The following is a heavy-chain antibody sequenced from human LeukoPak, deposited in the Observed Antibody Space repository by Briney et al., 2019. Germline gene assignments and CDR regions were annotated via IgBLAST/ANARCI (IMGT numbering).Heavy chain of an antibody. V-gene: IGHV1-69*13. CDR2: IIPIFGTA. CDR1: GYTFTSYY. D-gene: IGHD3-10*01. J-gene: IGHJ6*02. Sequence: SVKVSCKASGYTFTSYYMHWVRQAPGQGLEWMGGIIPIFGTANYAQKFQGRVTITADESTSTAYMELSSLRSEDTAVYYCARDRITMVRGTHYYYGMDVWGQGTTVTVSS. CDR3: ARDRITMVRGTHYYYGMDV.